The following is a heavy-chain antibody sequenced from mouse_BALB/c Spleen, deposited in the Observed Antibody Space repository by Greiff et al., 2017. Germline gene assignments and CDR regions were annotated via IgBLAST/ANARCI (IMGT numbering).Heavy chain of an antibody. CDR3: ARSFAY. J-gene: IGHJ3*01. Sequence: EVKLQQSGAELVRPGALVKLSCKASGFNIKDYYMHCVKQRPEQGLEWIGWIDPENGNTIYDPKFQGKASITADTSSNTAYLQLSSLTSEDTAVYYCARSFAYWGQGTLVTVSA. CDR2: IDPENGNT. V-gene: IGHV14-1*02. CDR1: GFNIKDYY.